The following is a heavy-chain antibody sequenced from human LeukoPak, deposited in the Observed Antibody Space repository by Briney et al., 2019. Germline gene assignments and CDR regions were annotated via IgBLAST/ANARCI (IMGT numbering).Heavy chain of an antibody. V-gene: IGHV4-61*02. Sequence: SETLSLTCTVSGGSISSGSYYWSWIRQPAGKGLEWIGRIYTSGSTNYNPSLKSRVTISVDTSKNQFSLKLSSVTAADTAVYYCARWVQWLVPYFDYWGQGTLVTVSS. D-gene: IGHD6-19*01. CDR2: IYTSGST. CDR1: GGSISSGSYY. CDR3: ARWVQWLVPYFDY. J-gene: IGHJ4*02.